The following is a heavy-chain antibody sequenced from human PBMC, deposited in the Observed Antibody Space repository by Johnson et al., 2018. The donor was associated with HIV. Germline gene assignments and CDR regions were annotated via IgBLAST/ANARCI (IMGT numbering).Heavy chain of an antibody. CDR1: GFTFSSYW. D-gene: IGHD3-9*01. J-gene: IGHJ3*02. CDR3: AREEGNDILTRGDAFDI. CDR2: IKQDGSEK. Sequence: MQLVESGGGLVQPGRSLRLSCAASGFTFSSYWMHWVRQAPGKGLVWVANIKQDGSEKYYVDSVKGRFTISRDNAKNSLYLQMNSLRAEDTAVYYCAREEGNDILTRGDAFDIWGQGTMVTVSS. V-gene: IGHV3-7*01.